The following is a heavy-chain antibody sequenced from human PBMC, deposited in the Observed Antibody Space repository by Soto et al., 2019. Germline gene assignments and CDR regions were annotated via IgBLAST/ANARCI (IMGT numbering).Heavy chain of an antibody. J-gene: IGHJ4*02. Sequence: SETLSLTCTVSGGSISSSSYYWGWIRQPPGKGLEWIGSIYYSGSTYYNPSLKSRVTISVDTSKNQFSLKLSSVTAADTVVYYFARHDYYGSGSYYNHPYYFDYWGQGTLVTVSS. CDR2: IYYSGST. CDR1: GGSISSSSYY. CDR3: ARHDYYGSGSYYNHPYYFDY. D-gene: IGHD3-10*01. V-gene: IGHV4-39*01.